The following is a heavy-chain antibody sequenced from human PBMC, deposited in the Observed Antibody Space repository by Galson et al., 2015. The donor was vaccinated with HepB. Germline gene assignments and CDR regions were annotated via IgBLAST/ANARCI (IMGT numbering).Heavy chain of an antibody. CDR2: ISGSGGST. J-gene: IGHJ4*02. D-gene: IGHD5-24*01. CDR3: AKDSRWLQSRFDY. V-gene: IGHV3-23*01. Sequence: KGLEWVSAISGSGGSTYYADSVKGRFTISRDNSKNTLYLQMNSLRAVDTAVYYCAKDSRWLQSRFDYWGQGTLVTVSS.